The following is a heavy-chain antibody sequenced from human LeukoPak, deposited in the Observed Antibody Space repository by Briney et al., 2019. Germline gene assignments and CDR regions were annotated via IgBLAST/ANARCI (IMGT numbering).Heavy chain of an antibody. D-gene: IGHD6-19*01. CDR1: GFTFSSYS. CDR2: ISSSSSYI. CDR3: AREEDSSGFDDY. J-gene: IGHJ4*02. Sequence: GGSLRLSCAASGFTFSSYSMNWVRQAPGKGLEWVSSISSSSSYIYYADSVKGRFTISRDNAKNSLYLQMNSLRAEDTAVYYCAREEDSSGFDDYWGQGILVTVSS. V-gene: IGHV3-21*01.